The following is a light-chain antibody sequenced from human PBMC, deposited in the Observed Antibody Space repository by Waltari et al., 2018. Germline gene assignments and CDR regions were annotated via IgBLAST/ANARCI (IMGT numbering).Light chain of an antibody. Sequence: DIQMTQAPSTLYASVGERVTITCRASQSVDAWLAWYQQKPGKSPKFLIYKASNLESGVPSRFSGSGSGTEFSLTITSLQPDDFGTYYCQQYSSYPPTFGQGSKLEI. CDR2: KAS. V-gene: IGKV1-5*03. J-gene: IGKJ2*01. CDR1: QSVDAW. CDR3: QQYSSYPPT.